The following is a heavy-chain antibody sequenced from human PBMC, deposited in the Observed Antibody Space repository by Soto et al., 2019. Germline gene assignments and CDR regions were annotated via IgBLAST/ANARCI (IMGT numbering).Heavy chain of an antibody. CDR1: GYTFTSYA. V-gene: IGHV7-4-1*01. CDR3: ASTRYSAGLHGQPGVWFDP. Sequence: QVQLVQSGSELKKPGASVKVSCKASGYTFTSYAMNWVRQAPGQGLEWMGWINTNTGNPTYAQGFTGRFVFSLDTSVSTAYLQICSLKAEHIAVYYCASTRYSAGLHGQPGVWFDPWGQGTLVTVSS. CDR2: INTNTGNP. J-gene: IGHJ5*02. D-gene: IGHD3-16*02.